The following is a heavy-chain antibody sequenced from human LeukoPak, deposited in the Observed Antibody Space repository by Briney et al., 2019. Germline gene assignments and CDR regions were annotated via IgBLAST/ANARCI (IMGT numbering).Heavy chain of an antibody. CDR3: ARGVGGSSDY. CDR1: GFTFSSYG. CDR2: IWYDGSNK. V-gene: IGHV3-33*01. J-gene: IGHJ4*02. Sequence: PGGSLRLSCAASGFTFSSYGMHWVRQAPGKGLEGVAVIWYDGSNKYYADSVKGRFTISRDNSKNTLYLQMNSLRAEDTAVYYCARGVGGSSDYWGQGTLVTVSS. D-gene: IGHD1-26*01.